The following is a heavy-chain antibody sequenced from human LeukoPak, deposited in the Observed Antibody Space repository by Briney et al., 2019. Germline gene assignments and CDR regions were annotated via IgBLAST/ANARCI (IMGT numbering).Heavy chain of an antibody. J-gene: IGHJ4*02. CDR2: IYYSGST. CDR3: ARAHSYSGHAEADY. D-gene: IGHD5-12*01. Sequence: PSETLSLTCTVSGDSMRPYYWHCIRQPPGKGLEWIGYIYYSGSTKYNPSLKSRVTMSVDTSDSQFSLKLSSMTAADTAVYYCARAHSYSGHAEADYWGQGALVTVSS. CDR1: GDSMRPYY. V-gene: IGHV4-59*01.